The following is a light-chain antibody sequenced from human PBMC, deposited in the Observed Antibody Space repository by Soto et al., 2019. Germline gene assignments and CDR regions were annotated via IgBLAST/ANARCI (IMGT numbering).Light chain of an antibody. CDR2: NND. Sequence: QSLLTHPPSASGTPGQKVSISCSGATSDIGGNTIHWYRHLTGSGPTLVVFNNDQRPSGVPDRISGAKSGTSASLAISGLQSEDEADYYCAASDGSLTESVFGTGTKVTV. CDR1: TSDIGGNT. V-gene: IGLV1-44*01. J-gene: IGLJ1*01. CDR3: AASDGSLTESV.